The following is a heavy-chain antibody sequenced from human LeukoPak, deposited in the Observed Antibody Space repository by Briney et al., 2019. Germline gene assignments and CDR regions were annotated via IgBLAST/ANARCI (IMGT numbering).Heavy chain of an antibody. CDR3: GRGGGGGVGGDYYYYMDV. V-gene: IGHV1-18*01. Sequence: ASVKVSCKASGYTFTSYGISWVRQAPGQGLEWMGWISAYNGNTNYAQKLQGRVTMTTDTSTSTAYMELRSLRSDATAVYYCGRGGGGGVGGDYYYYMDVWGKGTTVTVSS. CDR1: GYTFTSYG. J-gene: IGHJ6*03. CDR2: ISAYNGNT. D-gene: IGHD2-15*01.